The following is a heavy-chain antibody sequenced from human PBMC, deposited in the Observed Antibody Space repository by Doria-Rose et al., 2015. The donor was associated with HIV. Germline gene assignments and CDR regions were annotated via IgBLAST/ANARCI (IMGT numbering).Heavy chain of an antibody. V-gene: IGHV4-34*01. Sequence: QVQLQESDAGLVKPSETLSLTCAVFGGSFSGYYWSWIRQPPGKGLEWIGETKHSGSTNYKTSLKSRVTISLDTSKNLFSLKLSSVTAADTAVYYCARGLLRGGWNDVDYYYGMDVWGQGTTVTVSS. D-gene: IGHD1-1*01. CDR3: ARGLLRGGWNDVDYYYGMDV. CDR2: TKHSGST. CDR1: GGSFSGYY. J-gene: IGHJ6*02.